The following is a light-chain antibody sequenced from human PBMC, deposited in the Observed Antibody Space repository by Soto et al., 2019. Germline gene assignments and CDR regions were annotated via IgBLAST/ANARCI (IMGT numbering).Light chain of an antibody. CDR2: GAS. CDR1: QSVSSSY. CDR3: QQYGSSPWT. Sequence: EIVLTQSPGTLSLSPGERATLSCRASQSVSSSYLAWYQQKPGQAPRHLIYGASSRATGIPDRFSGSGSGTDFTVTISRLEPEDFAVYYCQQYGSSPWTFGQGTKGEIK. V-gene: IGKV3-20*01. J-gene: IGKJ1*01.